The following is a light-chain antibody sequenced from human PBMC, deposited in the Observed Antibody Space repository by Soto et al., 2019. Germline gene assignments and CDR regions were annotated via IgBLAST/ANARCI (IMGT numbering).Light chain of an antibody. Sequence: DIVMTQSPDSLAVSLGERATINCKSSQSVLYSSNNKNYLAWYQLKPGQPPKLLIYWASTRESGVPDRFSGSGSGTDFTLTISSLQAXXXAVYSCQQHYTTPLTFGGGTKVEIK. CDR2: WAS. J-gene: IGKJ4*01. CDR1: QSVLYSSNNKNY. V-gene: IGKV4-1*01. CDR3: QQHYTTPLT.